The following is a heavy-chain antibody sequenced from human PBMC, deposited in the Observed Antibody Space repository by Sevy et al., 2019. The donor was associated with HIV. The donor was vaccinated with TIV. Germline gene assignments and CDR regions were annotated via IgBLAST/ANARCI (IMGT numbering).Heavy chain of an antibody. D-gene: IGHD6-19*01. CDR3: AREYNIAVAGYYYYGMDV. CDR1: GFTFSSYA. J-gene: IGHJ6*02. V-gene: IGHV3-30-3*01. CDR2: ISYDGSNK. Sequence: GGSLRLSCAASGFTFSSYAMHWVRQAPGKGLEWVAVISYDGSNKYCADSVKGRFTISRDNSKNTLYLQMNSLRAEDTAVYYCAREYNIAVAGYYYYGMDVWGQGTTVTVSS.